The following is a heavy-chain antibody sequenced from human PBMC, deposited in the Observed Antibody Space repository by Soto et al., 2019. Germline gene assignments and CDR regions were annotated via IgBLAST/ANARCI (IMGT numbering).Heavy chain of an antibody. Sequence: GASVKVSCKASGGTFSSYAISWVRQAPGQGLEWMGGIIPILGTANYAQKFQGRVTITADESTSTAYMELSSLRSEDTAVYYCARSLDYGGNPIDYRGQGTLVTVPS. CDR2: IIPILGTA. CDR3: ARSLDYGGNPIDY. J-gene: IGHJ4*02. D-gene: IGHD4-17*01. CDR1: GGTFSSYA. V-gene: IGHV1-69*13.